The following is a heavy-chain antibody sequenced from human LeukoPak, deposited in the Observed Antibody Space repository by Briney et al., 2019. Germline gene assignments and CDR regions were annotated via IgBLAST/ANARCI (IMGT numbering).Heavy chain of an antibody. D-gene: IGHD6-19*01. Sequence: SVKFSCKASGYTFTSYGISWVRQAPGQGLEWMGWISAYNGNTNYAQKLQGRVTMTTDTSTSTAYMELRSLRSDDTAVYYCARCTAAISTYSSGWYDYWGQGTLVTVSS. CDR2: ISAYNGNT. CDR3: ARCTAAISTYSSGWYDY. V-gene: IGHV1-18*01. CDR1: GYTFTSYG. J-gene: IGHJ4*02.